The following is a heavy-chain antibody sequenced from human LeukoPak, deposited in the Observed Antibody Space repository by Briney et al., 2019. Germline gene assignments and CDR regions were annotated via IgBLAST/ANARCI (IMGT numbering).Heavy chain of an antibody. J-gene: IGHJ4*02. CDR3: AKDRAFPPHNDY. D-gene: IGHD3-3*02. CDR2: ISGSGGST. V-gene: IGHV3-23*01. CDR1: GLTFSSYA. Sequence: GGSLTLFCAASGLTFSSYAMSWVRHAPGKGLEWVSAISGSGGSTYYADSVKGRFTISRDNSKNTLYLQMNSLRAEDTGVYYCAKDRAFPPHNDYWGQGTLVTVSS.